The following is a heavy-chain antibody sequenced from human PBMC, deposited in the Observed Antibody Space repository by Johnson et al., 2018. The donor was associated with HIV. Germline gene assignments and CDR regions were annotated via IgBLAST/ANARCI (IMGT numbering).Heavy chain of an antibody. CDR1: GFTFSNAW. D-gene: IGHD1-7*01. CDR2: IKSKTDGGTT. V-gene: IGHV3-15*01. Sequence: EVQLVESGGGVVQPGRSLRVSCTASGFTFSNAWMNWVRHAPGKGLEWVGRIKSKTDGGTTDYAAPVKGKFTISRDDSKTTLYLQMNSLRAEDTAVYYCAREDQNWNYDHAFDIWGQGTMVTVSS. CDR3: AREDQNWNYDHAFDI. J-gene: IGHJ3*02.